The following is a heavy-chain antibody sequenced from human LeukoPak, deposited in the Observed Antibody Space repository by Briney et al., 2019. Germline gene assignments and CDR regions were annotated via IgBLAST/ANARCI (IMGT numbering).Heavy chain of an antibody. V-gene: IGHV5-51*01. CDR1: GYSFTDYW. D-gene: IGHD3-10*01. Sequence: GESLKISGKGSGYSFTDYWIAWVRQMPGQGLEWMGLIYPRDSEIRNSPSFQGQVTISADKSINTAYLQWSSLKASDTAMYYCARLSRITMVRGAMDAWGQGTPVTVSS. CDR3: ARLSRITMVRGAMDA. J-gene: IGHJ6*02. CDR2: IYPRDSEI.